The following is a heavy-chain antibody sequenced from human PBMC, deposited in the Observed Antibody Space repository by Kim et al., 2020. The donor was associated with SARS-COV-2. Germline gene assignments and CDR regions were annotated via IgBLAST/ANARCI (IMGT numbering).Heavy chain of an antibody. CDR2: IDSTGTYI. CDR3: AKDRPSADGFFDY. J-gene: IGHJ4*02. CDR1: GFTFHSYS. V-gene: IGHV3-21*01. Sequence: GGSLRLSCEASGFTFHSYSMNWVRQAPGKGLEWVSSIDSTGTYINYADSVKGRFTISRDNAKNSLYLQMNSLRAEDTAVYYCAKDRPSADGFFDYWGQGTLVTVSS. D-gene: IGHD3-10*01.